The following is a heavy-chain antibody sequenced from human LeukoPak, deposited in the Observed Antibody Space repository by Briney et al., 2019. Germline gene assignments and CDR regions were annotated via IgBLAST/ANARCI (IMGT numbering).Heavy chain of an antibody. Sequence: KTSETLSLTCAVYGGSFSGYYWSWIRQPPGKGLEWIGEINHSGSTNYNPSLKSRVTISVDTSKNQFFLKLSSVTAADTAVYYCARHITMIVPAFYYWGQGTLVTVSS. CDR3: ARHITMIVPAFYY. D-gene: IGHD3-22*01. CDR1: GGSFSGYY. J-gene: IGHJ4*02. V-gene: IGHV4-34*01. CDR2: INHSGST.